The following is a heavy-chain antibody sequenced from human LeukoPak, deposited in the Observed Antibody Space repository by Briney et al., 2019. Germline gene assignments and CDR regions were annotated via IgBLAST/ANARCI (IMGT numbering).Heavy chain of an antibody. CDR2: INHSGST. D-gene: IGHD5-24*01. Sequence: SETLSLTCAVYGGSFSGYYWSWIRQPPGKGLEWIGEINHSGSTNYNPSLKSRVTISVDTSKNQFSLKLSSVTAADTAVYYCARDLRVEMATITYYYGMDVWGQGTTVTVSS. J-gene: IGHJ6*02. CDR1: GGSFSGYY. CDR3: ARDLRVEMATITYYYGMDV. V-gene: IGHV4-34*01.